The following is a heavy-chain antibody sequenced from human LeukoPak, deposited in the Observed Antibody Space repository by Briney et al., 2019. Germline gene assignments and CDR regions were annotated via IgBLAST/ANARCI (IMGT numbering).Heavy chain of an antibody. Sequence: SVKVSCKASGGTFSIYAISWVRQAPGQGLEWMGGIIPIFGTANYAQKFQGRVTITADESTSTAYMELSSLRSEDTAVYYCARDVAYSSGWSNYFDYWGQGTLVTVSS. CDR2: IIPIFGTA. J-gene: IGHJ4*02. D-gene: IGHD6-19*01. CDR1: GGTFSIYA. CDR3: ARDVAYSSGWSNYFDY. V-gene: IGHV1-69*13.